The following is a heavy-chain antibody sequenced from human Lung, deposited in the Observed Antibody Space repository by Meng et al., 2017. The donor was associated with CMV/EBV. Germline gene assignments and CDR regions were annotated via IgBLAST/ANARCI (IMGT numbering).Heavy chain of an antibody. CDR1: NYA. D-gene: IGHD3-3*01. CDR2: ISGSGATT. Sequence: NYAMTWVRQAPGKGLAWVSAISGSGATTYYADSVKGRFTISRDNSKSTLYLQMNSLRAEGTAVYYCAKYIHYDFWSGYLGDNWLDPWGQGTLVTVSS. V-gene: IGHV3-23*01. CDR3: AKYIHYDFWSGYLGDNWLDP. J-gene: IGHJ5*02.